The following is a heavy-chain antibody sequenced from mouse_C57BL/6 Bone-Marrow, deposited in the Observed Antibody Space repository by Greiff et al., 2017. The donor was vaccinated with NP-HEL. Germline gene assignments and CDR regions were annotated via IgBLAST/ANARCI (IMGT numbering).Heavy chain of an antibody. CDR2: ISNGGGST. J-gene: IGHJ4*01. CDR1: GFTFSDYY. V-gene: IGHV5-12*01. D-gene: IGHD2-4*01. CDR3: AYYDYEIYYAMDY. Sequence: EVQGVESGGGLVQPGGSLKLSCAASGFTFSDYYMYWVRQTPEKRLEWVTYISNGGGSTYYPDTAKGRFTISRDNAKNTLYLQMSRLKSEDTAMYYCAYYDYEIYYAMDYWGQGTSVTVSS.